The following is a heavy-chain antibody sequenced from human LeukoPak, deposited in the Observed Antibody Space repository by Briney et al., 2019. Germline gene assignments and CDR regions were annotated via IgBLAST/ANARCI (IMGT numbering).Heavy chain of an antibody. D-gene: IGHD4-23*01. CDR2: IKSKTDGGTT. J-gene: IGHJ4*02. CDR1: GFTFSNAW. V-gene: IGHV3-15*01. CDR3: TSTVVTPSGGWYYFDY. Sequence: GGSLRLSCAASGFTFSNAWMSWVRQAPGKGLEWVGRIKSKTDGGTTDYAAPVKGRFTISRHDSKNTLYLQMNSLKTEDTAVYYCTSTVVTPSGGWYYFDYWGQGTLVTVSS.